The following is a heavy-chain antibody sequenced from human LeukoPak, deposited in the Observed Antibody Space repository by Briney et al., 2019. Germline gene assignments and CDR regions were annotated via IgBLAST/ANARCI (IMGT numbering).Heavy chain of an antibody. CDR2: IYPGDSDT. D-gene: IGHD3-10*01. V-gene: IGHV5-51*01. CDR3: ASSIIRGGYYYYMDV. Sequence: GASLQISCEGSGSIFTSYWIGWVRQVPGKGLEWMGIIYPGDSDTRYSPSFQGQVTISADKSISTAYLQWSSLKASDTAVYYCASSIIRGGYYYYMDVWGKGTTVTVSS. J-gene: IGHJ6*03. CDR1: GSIFTSYW.